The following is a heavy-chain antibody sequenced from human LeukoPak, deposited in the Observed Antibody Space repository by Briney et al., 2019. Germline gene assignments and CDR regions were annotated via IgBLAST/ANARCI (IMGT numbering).Heavy chain of an antibody. CDR3: ARGGYSYGYF. J-gene: IGHJ4*02. D-gene: IGHD5-18*01. CDR1: GFTFSSYA. V-gene: IGHV3-21*01. CDR2: ISSSSSYI. Sequence: GGSLRLSCAASGFTFSSYAMSWVRQAPGKGLEWVSSISSSSSYIYYADSVKGRFTISRDNAKNSLYLQMNSLRAEDTAVYYCARGGYSYGYFWGQGTLVTVSS.